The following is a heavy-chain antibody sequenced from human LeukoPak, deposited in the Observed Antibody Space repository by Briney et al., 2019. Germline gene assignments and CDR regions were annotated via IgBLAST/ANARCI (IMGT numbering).Heavy chain of an antibody. D-gene: IGHD5-24*01. V-gene: IGHV3-53*01. CDR3: ARVARRDGYTISNYFDY. Sequence: PRGSLRLSCAASGFTVSSNYTSWVRPAPRKGLEWVSVIYSGGSTYYADSVKGRFTISRDNSKNTLYLQMNSLRAEDTAVYYCARVARRDGYTISNYFDYWGQGTLVTVSS. CDR2: IYSGGST. J-gene: IGHJ4*02. CDR1: GFTVSSNY.